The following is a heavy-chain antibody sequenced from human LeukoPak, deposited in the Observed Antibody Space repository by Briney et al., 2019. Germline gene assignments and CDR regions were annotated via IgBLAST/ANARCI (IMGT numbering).Heavy chain of an antibody. CDR1: GGSISSGDYY. V-gene: IGHV4-30-4*08. CDR3: ARVSRDFEPENAFDI. Sequence: SETLSLTCTVSGGSISSGDYYWSWIRQPPGKGLEWIGYIYYSGSTYYNPPLKSRVTISVDTSKNQFSLKLSSVTAADTAVYYCARVSRDFEPENAFDIWGQGTMVTVSS. D-gene: IGHD1-14*01. CDR2: IYYSGST. J-gene: IGHJ3*02.